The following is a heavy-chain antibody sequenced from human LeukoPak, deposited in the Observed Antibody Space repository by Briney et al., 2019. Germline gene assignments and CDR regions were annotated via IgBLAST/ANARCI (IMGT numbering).Heavy chain of an antibody. D-gene: IGHD3-3*01. CDR2: IKKGESEK. Sequence: GGSLRLSCAASGFTFSSYWMSWVRQAPGKGLEWVANIKKGESEKYYVDSVKGRFTISRDNAKKSLYLQMNSLRAEDTAVYYCARDFFWSGYYVDYWGQGTLVTVSS. CDR1: GFTFSSYW. J-gene: IGHJ4*02. V-gene: IGHV3-7*01. CDR3: ARDFFWSGYYVDY.